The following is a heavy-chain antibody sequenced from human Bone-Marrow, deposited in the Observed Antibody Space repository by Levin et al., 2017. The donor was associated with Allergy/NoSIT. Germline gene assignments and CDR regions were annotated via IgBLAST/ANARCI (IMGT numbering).Heavy chain of an antibody. CDR3: AKDGDYELRYWYFDL. D-gene: IGHD4-17*01. Sequence: LTGGSLRLSCAASGFTFDDYAMHWVRQAPGKGLEWVSGISWNSGNIGYADSVKGRFTISRDNAKNSLYLQMNSLRAEDTALYYCAKDGDYELRYWYFDLWGRGTLVTVSS. CDR2: ISWNSGNI. J-gene: IGHJ2*01. CDR1: GFTFDDYA. V-gene: IGHV3-9*01.